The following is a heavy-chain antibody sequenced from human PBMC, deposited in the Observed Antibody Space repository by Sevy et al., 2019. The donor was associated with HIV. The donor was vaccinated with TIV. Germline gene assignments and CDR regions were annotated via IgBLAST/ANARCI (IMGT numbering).Heavy chain of an antibody. CDR2: IYPGDSDT. Sequence: GESLKISCKGSGYSFTSYWIGWVRQMPGKGLEWMGIIYPGDSDTRYSPSFQGQVTISADKSINTAYLQWGSLKASDTAMYYCARQDPTYYYGMDVWGQGTTVTVSS. CDR1: GYSFTSYW. CDR3: ARQDPTYYYGMDV. D-gene: IGHD1-1*01. J-gene: IGHJ6*02. V-gene: IGHV5-51*01.